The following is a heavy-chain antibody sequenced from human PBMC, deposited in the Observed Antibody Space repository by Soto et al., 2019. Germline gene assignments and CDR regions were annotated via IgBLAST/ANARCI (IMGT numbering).Heavy chain of an antibody. V-gene: IGHV3-21*01. Sequence: GGSLRLSCAASGFTFSSYSMNWVRQAPGKGLEWVSSISSSSSYIYYADSVKGRFTISRDNAKNSLYLQMNSLRAEDTAVYYCARGPYYGDYRYWYFDLWGRGTLVTVSS. CDR3: ARGPYYGDYRYWYFDL. D-gene: IGHD4-17*01. J-gene: IGHJ2*01. CDR2: ISSSSSYI. CDR1: GFTFSSYS.